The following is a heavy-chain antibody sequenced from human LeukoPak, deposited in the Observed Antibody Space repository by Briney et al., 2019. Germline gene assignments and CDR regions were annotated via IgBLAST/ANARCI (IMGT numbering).Heavy chain of an antibody. CDR2: ISGSGATI. CDR1: GFTFSSYE. V-gene: IGHV3-48*03. CDR3: ARDVVGQGYSDY. J-gene: IGHJ4*02. D-gene: IGHD2-21*01. Sequence: PGGSLRLSCAASGFTFSSYEMNWVRQAPGKGLEWVSYISGSGATIYYADSVKGRFTISRDNAKNSLYLQMNSLRAEDTAVYYCARDVVGQGYSDYWGQGTLVTVSS.